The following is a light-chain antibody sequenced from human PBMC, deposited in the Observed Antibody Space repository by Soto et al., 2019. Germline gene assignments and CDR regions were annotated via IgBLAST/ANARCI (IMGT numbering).Light chain of an antibody. CDR1: SSDVGSYNR. Sequence: QSALTQPPSVSGSPGQSVTISCTGTSSDVGSYNRVSWYQPTPGKAPKIMIYEVSNRPSGVPDRFSGSKSGNTASLTISGLQAEDEDDYYCTSYTSSSTWVFGTGTKLTVL. J-gene: IGLJ1*01. CDR2: EVS. CDR3: TSYTSSSTWV. V-gene: IGLV2-18*02.